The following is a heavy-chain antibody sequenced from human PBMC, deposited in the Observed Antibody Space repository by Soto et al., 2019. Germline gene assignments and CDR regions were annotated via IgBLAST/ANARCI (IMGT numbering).Heavy chain of an antibody. Sequence: SETLSLTCTVSGGSISSGDYYWSWIRQPPGKGLEWIGYIYYSGSTYYNPSLKSRVTISVDTSKNQFSLKLSSVTAADTAVYYCARGTVPAAAPWFDPWGQGTLVTVSS. CDR1: GGSISSGDYY. J-gene: IGHJ5*02. V-gene: IGHV4-30-4*01. CDR3: ARGTVPAAAPWFDP. CDR2: IYYSGST. D-gene: IGHD2-2*01.